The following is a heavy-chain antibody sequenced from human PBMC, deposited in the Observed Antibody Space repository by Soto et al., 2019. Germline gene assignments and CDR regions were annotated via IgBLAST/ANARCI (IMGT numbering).Heavy chain of an antibody. CDR3: ARHPTWGYYVSRRSWFDP. D-gene: IGHD3-10*01. CDR2: IYYSGST. CDR1: GGSISSSSYY. J-gene: IGHJ5*02. Sequence: SETLSLTCTVSGGSISSSSYYWGWIRQPPGKGLEWIGSIYYSGSTYYNPSLKSRVTISVDTSKNQFSLKLSSVTAADTAVYYCARHPTWGYYVSRRSWFDPWGQGTLVTVAS. V-gene: IGHV4-39*01.